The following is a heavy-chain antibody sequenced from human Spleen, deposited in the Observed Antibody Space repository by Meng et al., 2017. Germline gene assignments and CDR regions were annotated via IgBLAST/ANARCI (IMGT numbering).Heavy chain of an antibody. CDR1: GFSVSSKY. CDR3: ASFSDDFYGVDY. Sequence: GESLKISCAASGFSVSSKYMTWVRQAPGKGLEWVAVIYTGGNTYYADSVRGRFTISRHNSKNTLYLQMNSLRTEDTAVYSCASFSDDFYGVDYWGQGTLVTVSS. CDR2: IYTGGNT. D-gene: IGHD2-21*02. V-gene: IGHV3-53*04. J-gene: IGHJ4*02.